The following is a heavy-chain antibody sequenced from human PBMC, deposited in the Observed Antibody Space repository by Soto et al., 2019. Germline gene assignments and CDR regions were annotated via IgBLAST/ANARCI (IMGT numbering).Heavy chain of an antibody. J-gene: IGHJ4*02. D-gene: IGHD2-15*01. CDR1: GFTFSSYS. Sequence: EVQLVESGGGLVKPGGSLRLSCAASGFTFSSYSMNWVRQAPGKGLEWVSSIISSSSYIYYADSVKGRITISRNNAKHSLYLQMNSLRAKDTAVYYCARGPLGYCSGGSCYSDYWGQGTLVTVSS. CDR2: IISSSSYI. CDR3: ARGPLGYCSGGSCYSDY. V-gene: IGHV3-21*01.